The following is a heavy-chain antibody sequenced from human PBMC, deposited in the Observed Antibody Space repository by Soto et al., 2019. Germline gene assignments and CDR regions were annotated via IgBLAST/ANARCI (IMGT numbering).Heavy chain of an antibody. V-gene: IGHV1-69*06. CDR1: GGTFSSYA. D-gene: IGHD6-6*01. CDR2: IIPIFGTA. J-gene: IGHJ6*02. CDR3: ADGNERARPGYYYYGMDV. Sequence: GASVKVYCKASGGTFSSYAISWVRQAPGQGLEWMGGIIPIFGTANYAQKFQGRVTITADRSTSTAYMELSSLRSEDTAVYYCADGNERARPGYYYYGMDVWGQGTTVTVSS.